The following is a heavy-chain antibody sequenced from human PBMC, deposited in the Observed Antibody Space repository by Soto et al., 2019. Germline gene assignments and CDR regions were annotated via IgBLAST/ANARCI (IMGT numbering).Heavy chain of an antibody. J-gene: IGHJ4*02. D-gene: IGHD4-4*01. V-gene: IGHV5-51*01. Sequence: GAAVKISGKDCGGSLGSSWSGWVRQMPGKGLEWMGVIYPGDSDTRYSPSFQGQVTISADKSISTAYLQWSSLKASDTAMYYCARGDYRVLEFWGQGTLVTVSS. CDR3: ARGDYRVLEF. CDR1: GGSLGSSW. CDR2: IYPGDSDT.